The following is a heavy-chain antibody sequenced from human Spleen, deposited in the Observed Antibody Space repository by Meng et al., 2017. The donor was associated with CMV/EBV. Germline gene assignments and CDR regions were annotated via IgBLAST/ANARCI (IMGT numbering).Heavy chain of an antibody. D-gene: IGHD1-7*01. V-gene: IGHV4-34*01. Sequence: QVLLSVAGPGLVSRAAAQSLPCIDSGGSFSGYYRSWIRQPPGKGLEWIGEINHSGSTNYNPSLKSRVTISVDTSKNQFSLKLSSVTAADTAVYYCVRGRINWNYGIDYWGQGTLVTVSS. CDR1: GGSFSGYY. J-gene: IGHJ4*02. CDR3: VRGRINWNYGIDY. CDR2: INHSGST.